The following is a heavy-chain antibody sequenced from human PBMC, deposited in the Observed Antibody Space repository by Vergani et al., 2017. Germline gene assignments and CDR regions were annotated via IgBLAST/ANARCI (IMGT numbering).Heavy chain of an antibody. Sequence: EVQLLESGGGLVQPGGSLRLSCAASGFTVSSNYMSWVRQAPGKGLEWVSVIYSGGSTYYADSVKGRFTISRDNSKNTLYLQMNSLRAEDTAVYYCARDPGWRYFDWFRRDYYYGMDVWGQGTTVTVSS. D-gene: IGHD3-9*01. CDR3: ARDPGWRYFDWFRRDYYYGMDV. CDR2: IYSGGST. CDR1: GFTVSSNY. J-gene: IGHJ6*02. V-gene: IGHV3-53*01.